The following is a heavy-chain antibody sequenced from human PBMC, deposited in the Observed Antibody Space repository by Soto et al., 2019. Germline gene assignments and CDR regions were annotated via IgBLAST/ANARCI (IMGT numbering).Heavy chain of an antibody. CDR2: ISETGGNT. V-gene: IGHV3-23*01. D-gene: IGHD2-21*02. CDR1: GLTFTNYA. J-gene: IGHJ3*01. CDR3: VNEGSACYSRDSFDF. Sequence: PGGSMRLSCAPYGLTFTNYAMHWVRQAQGEGLEWVSVISETGGNTYYADSVKGWFTTSRDNSRNPPYLQINSQRGEGPAISYCVNEGSACYSRDSFDFWGRGTMVTVSS.